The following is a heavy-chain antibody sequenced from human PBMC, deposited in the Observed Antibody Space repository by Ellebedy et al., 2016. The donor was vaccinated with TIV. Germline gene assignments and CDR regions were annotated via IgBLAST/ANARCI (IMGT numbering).Heavy chain of an antibody. CDR2: ISSDGSYT. Sequence: PGGSLRLSCAASGLTFSNYWMHWVRQAPGTGLEWVSHISSDGSYTPYADSVKGRFTISRDNANNTLYLQMNSLRADDTSVYYCVIDRPGNSANADYWGQGTLVTVSS. CDR1: GLTFSNYW. CDR3: VIDRPGNSANADY. J-gene: IGHJ4*02. V-gene: IGHV3-74*01. D-gene: IGHD4-23*01.